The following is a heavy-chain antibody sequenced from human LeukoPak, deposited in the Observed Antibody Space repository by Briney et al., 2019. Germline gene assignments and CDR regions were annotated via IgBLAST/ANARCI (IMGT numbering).Heavy chain of an antibody. J-gene: IGHJ4*02. D-gene: IGHD7-27*01. CDR1: GFTFSNYW. CDR3: ARGGPTGTFDY. Sequence: GGSLRLSCAASGFTFSNYWMTWVRQAPGKGLEWVANIKEDGSEKYSVDSVKGRFTISRDNAKNSLYLQMNSLRAEDTAVYYCARGGPTGTFDYWGQGTLVTVSS. CDR2: IKEDGSEK. V-gene: IGHV3-7*01.